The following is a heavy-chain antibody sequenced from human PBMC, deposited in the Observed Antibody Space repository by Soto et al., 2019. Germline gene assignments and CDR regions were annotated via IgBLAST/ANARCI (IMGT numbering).Heavy chain of an antibody. Sequence: GESLKISCKGSGYSFTSYWIGWVRQMPGKGLEWMGIIYPGDSDTRYSPSFQGQVTISADKSISTAYLQWSSLKASDTAMYYCARRKSGLALRVFAFDIWGQGTMVTVS. CDR2: IYPGDSDT. V-gene: IGHV5-51*01. J-gene: IGHJ3*02. CDR3: ARRKSGLALRVFAFDI. CDR1: GYSFTSYW. D-gene: IGHD3-16*01.